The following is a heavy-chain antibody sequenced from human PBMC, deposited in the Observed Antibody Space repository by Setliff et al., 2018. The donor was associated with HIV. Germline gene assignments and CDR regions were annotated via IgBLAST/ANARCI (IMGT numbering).Heavy chain of an antibody. CDR1: GFTFSNYA. D-gene: IGHD6-13*01. V-gene: IGHV3-23*01. CDR3: ARDSSSWYEFYFDC. CDR2: ILSTGERT. Sequence: GSLRLSCAASGFTFSNYAMSWVRQAPGEGLEWVSAILSTGERTFYADSVKGRFTISRDNSKNSLYLQMNSLRAEDTAVYYCARDSSSWYEFYFDCWGQGTLVTVSS. J-gene: IGHJ4*02.